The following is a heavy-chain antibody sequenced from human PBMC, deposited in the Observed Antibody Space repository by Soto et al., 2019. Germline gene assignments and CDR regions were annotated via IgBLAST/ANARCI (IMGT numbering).Heavy chain of an antibody. CDR3: ARDNLDYYVSDAFDI. CDR1: GFTFSSYA. Sequence: QVQLVESGGGVVQPGRSLRLSCAASGFTFSSYAMHWVRQAPGKGLEWVAVISYDGSNKYYEDSVKGRFTISRDNSKNTLYLQMNSLRAEDTAVYYCARDNLDYYVSDAFDIWGQGTMVTVSS. V-gene: IGHV3-30-3*01. CDR2: ISYDGSNK. J-gene: IGHJ3*02. D-gene: IGHD3-16*01.